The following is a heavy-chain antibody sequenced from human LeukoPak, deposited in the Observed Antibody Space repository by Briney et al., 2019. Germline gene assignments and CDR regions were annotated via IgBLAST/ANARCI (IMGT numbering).Heavy chain of an antibody. CDR3: ARVNFGDFGSGSLDH. CDR2: IYNDGNT. V-gene: IGHV3-53*01. J-gene: IGHJ4*02. Sequence: PGGSLRLSCAASGFTVINNYMTWVRQAPGKGLDWVSVIYNDGNTYYADSVRGRFTISRDFSKNSVYLQVNSLRAEDTAAYYCARVNFGDFGSGSLDHWGQGTLVTVSS. CDR1: GFTVINNY. D-gene: IGHD3-10*01.